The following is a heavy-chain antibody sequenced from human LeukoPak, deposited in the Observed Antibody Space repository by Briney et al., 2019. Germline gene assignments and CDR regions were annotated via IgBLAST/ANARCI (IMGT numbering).Heavy chain of an antibody. J-gene: IGHJ5*02. D-gene: IGHD6-19*01. CDR1: GGSISSYY. Sequence: PSETLSLTCTVSGGSISSYYWSWIRQPPGKGLEWIGYIYYSGSTNYNPSLKSRVTISVDTSKNQFSLKLSSVTAADTAVYYCARDTFPSGWYPYNWFDPWGQGTLVTVSS. V-gene: IGHV4-59*01. CDR3: ARDTFPSGWYPYNWFDP. CDR2: IYYSGST.